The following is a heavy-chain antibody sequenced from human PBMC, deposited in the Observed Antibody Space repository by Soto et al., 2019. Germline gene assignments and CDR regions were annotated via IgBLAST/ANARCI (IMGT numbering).Heavy chain of an antibody. Sequence: GASVKVSCKASGGTFSSYAISWVRQAPGQGLEWMGGIIPIFGTANYARKFQGRVTITADESTSTAYMELSSLRSEDTAVYYCATTQATHYDILTGLFDYWGQGTLVTVSS. CDR1: GGTFSSYA. CDR3: ATTQATHYDILTGLFDY. J-gene: IGHJ4*02. V-gene: IGHV1-69*13. CDR2: IIPIFGTA. D-gene: IGHD3-9*01.